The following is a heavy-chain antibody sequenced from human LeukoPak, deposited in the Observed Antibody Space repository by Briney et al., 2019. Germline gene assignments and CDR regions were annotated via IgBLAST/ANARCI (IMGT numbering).Heavy chain of an antibody. V-gene: IGHV3-30-3*01. CDR1: GFAFSSYA. J-gene: IGHJ4*02. Sequence: PGGSLRLSCAASGFAFSSYAMHWVRQAPGKGLEWVAVISYDGSNKYYADSVKGRFTISRDNSKNTLYLQMNSLRAEDTAVYFDYWGQGTLVTVSS. CDR2: ISYDGSNK. CDR3: Y.